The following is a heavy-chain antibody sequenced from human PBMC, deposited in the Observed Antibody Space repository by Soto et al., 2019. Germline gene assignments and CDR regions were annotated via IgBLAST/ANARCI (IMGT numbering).Heavy chain of an antibody. CDR1: GYTFTSHA. V-gene: IGHV1-3*01. J-gene: IGHJ4*02. D-gene: IGHD3-22*01. Sequence: GASVKVSCKASGYTFTSHAMHWVRQAPGQRLEWMGWIDPGNGDTKYSQNFQGRVTITRDTSASTAYMELNSLRSEDTAVYYCARSSSYYFIDAYWGQGTLVTVSS. CDR2: IDPGNGDT. CDR3: ARSSSYYFIDAY.